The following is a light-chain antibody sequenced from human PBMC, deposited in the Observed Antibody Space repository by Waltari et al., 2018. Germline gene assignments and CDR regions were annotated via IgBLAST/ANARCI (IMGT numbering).Light chain of an antibody. V-gene: IGKV4-1*01. CDR2: WAS. Sequence: PASVSGSPGQSITISCKSSQSVLNSSNNKNYLAWYQQKPGQPPKLVIIWASTRAPRVPDRFSGSGSETDFTLTISGLQAEDVALYSCHQYYSILRWTFGQGTAVEI. CDR3: HQYYSILRWT. CDR1: QSVLNSSNNKNY. J-gene: IGKJ1*01.